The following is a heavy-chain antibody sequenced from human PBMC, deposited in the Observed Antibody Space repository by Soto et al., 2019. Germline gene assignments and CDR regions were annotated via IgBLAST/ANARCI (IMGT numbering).Heavy chain of an antibody. V-gene: IGHV3-23*01. J-gene: IGHJ3*02. CDR2: ISGSGGST. CDR3: ENLTGWFGAFDI. D-gene: IGHD3-10*01. Sequence: EVQLLESGGGLVQPGGSLRLSCAASGFTFSSYAMSWVRQAPGKGLEWVSAISGSGGSTYYADSVKGRFTISRDNSKNTLYLQMNSLRAEDTAVYYCENLTGWFGAFDIWGQGTMVTVSS. CDR1: GFTFSSYA.